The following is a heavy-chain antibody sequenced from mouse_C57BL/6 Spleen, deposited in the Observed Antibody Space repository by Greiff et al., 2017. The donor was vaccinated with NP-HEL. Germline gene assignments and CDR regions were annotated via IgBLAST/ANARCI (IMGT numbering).Heavy chain of an antibody. V-gene: IGHV1-80*01. Sequence: QVQLQQSGAELVKPGASVKISCKASGYAFSSYWMNWVKQRPGKGLEWIGQIYPGDGDTNYNGKFKGKATLTADKSSSTAYMQLSSLTSEDSAVYFCARGYLGNYAMDYWGQGTSVTVSS. CDR1: GYAFSSYW. J-gene: IGHJ4*01. CDR3: ARGYLGNYAMDY. CDR2: IYPGDGDT. D-gene: IGHD2-2*01.